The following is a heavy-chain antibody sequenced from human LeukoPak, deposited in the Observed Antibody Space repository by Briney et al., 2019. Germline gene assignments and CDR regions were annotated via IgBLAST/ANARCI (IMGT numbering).Heavy chain of an antibody. D-gene: IGHD3-22*01. CDR2: ISSSGNTI. CDR1: GLTFSDYY. Sequence: GGSLRLSCAASGLTFSDYYMSWIRQAPGKWLEWVSYISSSGNTIYYADSVKGRFTISRDNAKNSLYLQMNSLRAEDTAVYYCAIDAYYYDSSGYYVYWGQGTLVTVSS. J-gene: IGHJ4*02. V-gene: IGHV3-11*04. CDR3: AIDAYYYDSSGYYVY.